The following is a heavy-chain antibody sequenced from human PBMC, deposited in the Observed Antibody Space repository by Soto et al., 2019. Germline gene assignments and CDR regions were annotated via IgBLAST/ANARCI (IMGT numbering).Heavy chain of an antibody. CDR1: GFTFSSYG. D-gene: IGHD3-10*01. CDR2: IWYDGSNK. CDR3: ARLWGALLWFGELPSAMDDAFDI. V-gene: IGHV3-33*01. J-gene: IGHJ3*02. Sequence: GGSLRLSCAASGFTFSSYGMHWVRQAPGKGLEWVAVIWYDGSNKYYADSVKGRFTISRDNSKNTLYLQMNSLRAEDTAVYYCARLWGALLWFGELPSAMDDAFDIWGQGTMVTVSS.